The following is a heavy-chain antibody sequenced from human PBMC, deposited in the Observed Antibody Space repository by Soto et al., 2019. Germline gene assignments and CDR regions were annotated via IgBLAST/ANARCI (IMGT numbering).Heavy chain of an antibody. D-gene: IGHD2-8*01. CDR3: GTAVSHFYHFYYIDV. Sequence: QVQLVQSGAEVKKPGASVKVSCKASGYTFTTYDISWVRQAPGQGLEWMGWISAFNGDTNDAQKLQGRSTTTTDATTNKAYLLLRSLGSNDNAVYYCGTAVSHFYHFYYIDVWGKGTTVSDSS. CDR1: GYTFTTYD. CDR2: ISAFNGDT. J-gene: IGHJ6*03. V-gene: IGHV1-18*01.